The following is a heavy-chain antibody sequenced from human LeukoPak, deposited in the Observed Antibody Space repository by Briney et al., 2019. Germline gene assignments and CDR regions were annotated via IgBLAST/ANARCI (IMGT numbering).Heavy chain of an antibody. J-gene: IGHJ4*02. V-gene: IGHV4-34*01. D-gene: IGHD6-13*01. Sequence: SETLSLTCAVYGGSFSGYYWSWIRQPPGKGLEWIGEINHSGSTNYNPSLKSRVTISVDTSKNQFSLKLSSVTAADTAVYYCARDFEQQHFFDYWGQGTLVTVSS. CDR1: GGSFSGYY. CDR2: INHSGST. CDR3: ARDFEQQHFFDY.